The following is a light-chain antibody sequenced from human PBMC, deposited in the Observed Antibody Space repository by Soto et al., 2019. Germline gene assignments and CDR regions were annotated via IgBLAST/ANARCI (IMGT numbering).Light chain of an antibody. J-gene: IGLJ3*02. CDR3: SSYTSSSTWV. Sequence: QSALTQPASVSGSPGQSITISCTGTSSDVGGYNYVSWYQQHPGKAPKLMIYEVSNWSSGVSNRFSGSKSGNTASLTISGLQAEDEADYYCSSYTSSSTWVFGGGTKLTVL. CDR2: EVS. CDR1: SSDVGGYNY. V-gene: IGLV2-14*01.